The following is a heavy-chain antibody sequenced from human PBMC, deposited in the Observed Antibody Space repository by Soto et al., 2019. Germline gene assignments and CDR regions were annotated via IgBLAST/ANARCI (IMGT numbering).Heavy chain of an antibody. V-gene: IGHV1-8*01. D-gene: IGHD3-10*01. CDR1: GYTFTSYD. Sequence: ASVKVSCKASGYTFTSYDINWVRQATGQGLEWVGWMNPNSGNTGYAQKFQGRVTMTRNTSISTAYMKQSSLRSEDTAVYYCARVVGSGQLYHYYYGMDVWGQGTTVTV. CDR2: MNPNSGNT. CDR3: ARVVGSGQLYHYYYGMDV. J-gene: IGHJ6*02.